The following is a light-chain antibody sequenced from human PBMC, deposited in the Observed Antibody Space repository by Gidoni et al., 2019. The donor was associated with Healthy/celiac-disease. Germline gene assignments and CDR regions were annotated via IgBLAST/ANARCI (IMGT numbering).Light chain of an antibody. CDR3: QQSYSTPVMYT. CDR1: QSISSY. CDR2: AAS. V-gene: IGKV1-39*01. J-gene: IGKJ2*01. Sequence: DIQMTQSPSSLSASVGDRVTITCRESQSISSYLNWYQQKPGKAPKLLIYAASSLQSGVPSRFSGSGSGTDFTLTISSLQPEDFATYYCQQSYSTPVMYTFGQGTKLEIK.